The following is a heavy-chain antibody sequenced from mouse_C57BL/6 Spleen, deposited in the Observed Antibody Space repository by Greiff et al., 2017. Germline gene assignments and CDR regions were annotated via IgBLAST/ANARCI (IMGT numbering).Heavy chain of an antibody. CDR1: GYTFTRSW. Sequence: QVQLQQPGAELVMPGASVKLSCKASGYTFTRSWMHWVKQRPGQGLEWIGEIDPSDSYTNYNQKFKGKSTLTVDKSSSTAYMQLSSLTSEDSAVYYCARGGYYGSSYYFDYWGQGTTLTVSS. J-gene: IGHJ2*01. CDR2: IDPSDSYT. CDR3: ARGGYYGSSYYFDY. D-gene: IGHD1-1*01. V-gene: IGHV1-69*01.